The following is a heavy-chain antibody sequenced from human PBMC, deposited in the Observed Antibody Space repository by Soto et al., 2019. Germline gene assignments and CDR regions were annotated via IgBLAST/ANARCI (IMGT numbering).Heavy chain of an antibody. J-gene: IGHJ6*02. CDR1: GFSFDDYA. V-gene: IGHV3-9*01. Sequence: EVQLVESGGGLVQPGRSLRLSCAASGFSFDDYAMYWVRQAPGKGLEWVSGISWDGGIIGYADSVKGRFTISRDKAKNSLYLQMNSLRGEDTALYYCAKESAGYSSGWHAMDVWGQGTTVTVSS. CDR3: AKESAGYSSGWHAMDV. D-gene: IGHD6-19*01. CDR2: ISWDGGII.